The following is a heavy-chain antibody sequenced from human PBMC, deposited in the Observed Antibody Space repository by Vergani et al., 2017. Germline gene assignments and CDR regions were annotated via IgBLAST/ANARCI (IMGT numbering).Heavy chain of an antibody. V-gene: IGHV4-34*01. CDR2: IDHTGRP. J-gene: IGHJ6*03. D-gene: IGHD4-11*01. Sequence: QVQLQQWGGGLLKPSETLSLTCVVNGGSFTSYHWTWIRQSPGEGLEWVGDIDHTGRPDYNPSLKSRLTMSVDKSRNQFSLKLNSVTATDAAIYFCARVNTETNGHLYYYYYMDVWGQGTAVTVS. CDR3: ARVNTETNGHLYYYYYMDV. CDR1: GGSFTSYH.